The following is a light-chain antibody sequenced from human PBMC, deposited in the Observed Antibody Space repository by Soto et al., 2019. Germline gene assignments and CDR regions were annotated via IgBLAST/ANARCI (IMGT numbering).Light chain of an antibody. Sequence: EIVLTQSPGTLSLSPGERATLSCRASQTVTSDYLAWYQQKPGQAPRLLIYGASYRATGIPDRFSASGFGTDFTLTISRLEPQDFAIYYCQQYGDSPLTFGGGTRVDIK. CDR3: QQYGDSPLT. CDR2: GAS. CDR1: QTVTSDY. V-gene: IGKV3-20*01. J-gene: IGKJ4*01.